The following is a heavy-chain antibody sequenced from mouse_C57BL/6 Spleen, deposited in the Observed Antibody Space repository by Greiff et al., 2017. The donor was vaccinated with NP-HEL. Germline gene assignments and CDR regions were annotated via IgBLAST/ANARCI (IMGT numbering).Heavy chain of an antibody. Sequence: EVQLQESGGDLVKPGGSLKLSCAASGFTFSSYGMSWVRQTPDKRLEWVATISSGGSYTYYPDSVKGRFTISRDNAKNTLYLQMSSLKSEDTAMYYCARYYGSRYYYAMDYWGQGTSVTVSS. CDR2: ISSGGSYT. CDR3: ARYYGSRYYYAMDY. D-gene: IGHD1-1*01. J-gene: IGHJ4*01. V-gene: IGHV5-6*01. CDR1: GFTFSSYG.